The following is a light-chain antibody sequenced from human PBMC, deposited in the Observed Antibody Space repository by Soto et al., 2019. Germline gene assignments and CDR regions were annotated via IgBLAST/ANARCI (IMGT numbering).Light chain of an antibody. CDR2: EVN. Sequence: QSVLTQPASVSGSPGQSITISCTGTSSDVGGYNYVSWYQQHPGKAPKLTIYEVNNRPSEVSNRFSGSKSGNTASLTISGLQPEDEADYYCNSYTSRYTFVLGTGTKVTI. CDR1: SSDVGGYNY. CDR3: NSYTSRYTFV. V-gene: IGLV2-14*01. J-gene: IGLJ1*01.